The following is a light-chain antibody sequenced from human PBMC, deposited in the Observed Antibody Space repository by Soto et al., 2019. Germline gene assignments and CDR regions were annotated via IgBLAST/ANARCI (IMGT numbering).Light chain of an antibody. J-gene: IGLJ1*01. V-gene: IGLV2-14*01. CDR2: DVS. CDR3: SSYTSSSTLYV. CDR1: SSYVGGYNY. Sequence: QSVLTQPASGSGSPRQSITISYTGTSSYVGGYNYFSWYQQHPGKAPKLMIYDVSDRPSGVSNRFSGSKSGNTASLTISGLQAEDEADYYCSSYTSSSTLYVFGTGTKVTVL.